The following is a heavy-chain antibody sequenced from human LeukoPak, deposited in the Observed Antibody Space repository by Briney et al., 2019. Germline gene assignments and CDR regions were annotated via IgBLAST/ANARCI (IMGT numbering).Heavy chain of an antibody. Sequence: PGGSLRLSCVVSGFTVSSDLMNWVRQAPGKGLEWVSAINSGGETYYADSVRCRFIISTDKSRNTLYLQINSLRIDHTAVYYCAGGGSMVRGVLWGQGSLVTVSS. J-gene: IGHJ4*02. V-gene: IGHV3-53*01. CDR2: INSGGET. CDR3: AGGGSMVRGVL. CDR1: GFTVSSDL. D-gene: IGHD3-10*01.